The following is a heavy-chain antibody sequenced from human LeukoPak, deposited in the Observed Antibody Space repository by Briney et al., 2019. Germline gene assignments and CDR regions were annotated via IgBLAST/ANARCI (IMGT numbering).Heavy chain of an antibody. D-gene: IGHD2-2*01. V-gene: IGHV1-69*13. CDR1: GCTFTNYG. CDR2: IIPIFGTA. J-gene: IGHJ4*02. Sequence: GASVKVSCKASGCTFTNYGISWVRQAPGQGLEWMGGIIPIFGTANYAQKFQGRVTITADESTSTAYMELSSLRSEDTAVYYCARDKGGVVVPAAIRYFDYWGQGTLVTVSS. CDR3: ARDKGGVVVPAAIRYFDY.